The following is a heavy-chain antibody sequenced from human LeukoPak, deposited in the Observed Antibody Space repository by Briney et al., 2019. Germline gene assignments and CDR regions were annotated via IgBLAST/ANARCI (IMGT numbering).Heavy chain of an antibody. CDR2: IKQDGSEK. J-gene: IGHJ6*02. Sequence: GGSLRLSCAASGFIFSSYWMSWVRQAPGKGLEWVANIKQDGSEKYYVDSVKGRFTISRDNAKNSLYLQMNSLRAEDTAVYYCARSSYYDFWSGYLTPHYYYYYGMDVWGQGTTVTVSS. CDR3: ARSSYYDFWSGYLTPHYYYYYGMDV. V-gene: IGHV3-7*01. D-gene: IGHD3-3*01. CDR1: GFIFSSYW.